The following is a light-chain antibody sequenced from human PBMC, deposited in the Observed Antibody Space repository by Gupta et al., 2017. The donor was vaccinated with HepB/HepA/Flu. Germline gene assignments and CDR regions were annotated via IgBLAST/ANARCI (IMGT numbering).Light chain of an antibody. V-gene: IGKV1-39*01. CDR1: QSISDY. J-gene: IGKJ2*01. CDR2: DAS. CDR3: QQSYSPPYT. Sequence: DIQMSQSPSSLPASVGDRVTITCRASQSISDYLNWYQQKPGKAPNLLIYDASSLQTGVPPRFSGSGSGTDFTLTISSLQPEDFAIYYCQQSYSPPYTFGRGTNLEIK.